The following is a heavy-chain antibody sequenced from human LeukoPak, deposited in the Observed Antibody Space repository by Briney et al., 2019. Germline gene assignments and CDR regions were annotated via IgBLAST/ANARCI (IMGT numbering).Heavy chain of an antibody. V-gene: IGHV3-33*01. CDR2: IWYDGSNK. CDR3: ARERSGGSHGFDP. J-gene: IGHJ5*02. D-gene: IGHD3-16*01. Sequence: GGSLRLSCAASGFTFSSYGMHWVRQAPGKGLEWVAVIWYDGSNKYYADSVKGRFTISRDNSKNTLYLQMNSLRAEDTAVYYCARERSGGSHGFDPWGQGTLVTVSS. CDR1: GFTFSSYG.